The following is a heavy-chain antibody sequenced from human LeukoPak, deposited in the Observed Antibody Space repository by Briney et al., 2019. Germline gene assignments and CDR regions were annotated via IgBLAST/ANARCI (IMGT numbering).Heavy chain of an antibody. CDR1: GFTFTSSA. V-gene: IGHV1-58*01. Sequence: GASVKVSCKASGFTFTSSAVQWVRQARGQRLEWIGWIVVGSGNTNYAQKFQERVTITRDMSTSTAYMELSSLRSEDTAVYYCAADLGYYDSVAGDWGQGTLVTVSS. CDR2: IVVGSGNT. J-gene: IGHJ4*02. D-gene: IGHD3-22*01. CDR3: AADLGYYDSVAGD.